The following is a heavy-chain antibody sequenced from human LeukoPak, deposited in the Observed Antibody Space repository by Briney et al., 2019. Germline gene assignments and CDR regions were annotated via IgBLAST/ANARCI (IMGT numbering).Heavy chain of an antibody. V-gene: IGHV3-30*02. J-gene: IGHJ5*02. Sequence: GGSLRLSCAASGFTFSSYGKHWVRQAPGTGLHWVAFIRDDGSNKYYADSVKGRFTISRDNSKNTLYLQMNSLRAEDTVVYHAEDGIRDYYGSGSYYSNWFDPWGQGTLVTVSS. CDR1: GFTFSSYG. D-gene: IGHD3-10*01. CDR2: IRDDGSNK. CDR3: EDGIRDYYGSGSYYSNWFDP.